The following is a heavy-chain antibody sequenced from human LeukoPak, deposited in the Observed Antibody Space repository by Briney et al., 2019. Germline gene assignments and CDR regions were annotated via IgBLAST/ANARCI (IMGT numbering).Heavy chain of an antibody. CDR3: ARDDTTVQRY. V-gene: IGHV4-61*01. CDR2: IYYSGST. CDR1: GGSVNSGSYY. J-gene: IGHJ4*02. Sequence: SETLSLTCTVSGGSVNSGSYYWSWIRQPPGKGLEWIGYIYYSGSTNYNPSLKSRVTISVDTSKNQFSLKLRSVTAADTAVYYCARDDTTVQRYWGQGTLVTVSS. D-gene: IGHD4-17*01.